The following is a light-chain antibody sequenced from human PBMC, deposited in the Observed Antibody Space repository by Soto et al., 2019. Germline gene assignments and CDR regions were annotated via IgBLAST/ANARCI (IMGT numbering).Light chain of an antibody. CDR3: QHYGTTLWT. CDR2: DAS. J-gene: IGKJ1*01. CDR1: QSVCSRC. V-gene: IGKV3-20*01. Sequence: ETVLTQSPGTLSLSPGERVTLSCRTSQSVCSRCFAWYQQKPGQSPRLLIYDASTRATGIPDRFSGSGSGTDFTLTISRLEPEDFAVYYCQHYGTTLWTFGQGTKVAIK.